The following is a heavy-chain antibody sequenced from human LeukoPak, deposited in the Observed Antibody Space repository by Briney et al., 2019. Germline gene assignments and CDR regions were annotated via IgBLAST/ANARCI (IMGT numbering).Heavy chain of an antibody. D-gene: IGHD6-13*01. Sequence: GGSLRLSCAASGFTFSSYGMHWVRQAPGKGLEWVAVIWYDGSHKFYGGSVKGRLTISRDNSKNTLFLQMDSLRADDTAVYYCAREGDSSSWTFDYWGQGTLVTVSS. J-gene: IGHJ4*02. CDR3: AREGDSSSWTFDY. CDR2: IWYDGSHK. V-gene: IGHV3-33*01. CDR1: GFTFSSYG.